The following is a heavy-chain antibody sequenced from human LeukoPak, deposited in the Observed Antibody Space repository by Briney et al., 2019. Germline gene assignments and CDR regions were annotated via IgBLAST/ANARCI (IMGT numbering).Heavy chain of an antibody. CDR2: IYYSGST. J-gene: IGHJ5*02. V-gene: IGHV4-59*08. Sequence: PSETLSLTCTVSGGSISNYYWSWIRQPPGKGLEWIGYIYYSGSTNYNPSLKSRVTISVDTSKNQFSLKLSSVTAADTAVYYCARRVNYDFWSGYPPRGGPAFDPWGQGTVVTVSS. CDR3: ARRVNYDFWSGYPPRGGPAFDP. CDR1: GGSISNYY. D-gene: IGHD3-3*01.